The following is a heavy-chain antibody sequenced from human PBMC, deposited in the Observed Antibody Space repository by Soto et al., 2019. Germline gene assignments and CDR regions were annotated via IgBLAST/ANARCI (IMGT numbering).Heavy chain of an antibody. CDR1: GGTFSSYA. J-gene: IGHJ3*02. D-gene: IGHD5-12*01. CDR3: ASDGYNLNAFDI. V-gene: IGHV1-69*13. Sequence: SVKVSCKASGGTFSSYAISWVRQAPGQGLEWMGGIIPIFGTANYAQKFQGRVTITADESTSTAYMELSSLRSEDTAGCYCASDGYNLNAFDIWGQWTMVTVSS. CDR2: IIPIFGTA.